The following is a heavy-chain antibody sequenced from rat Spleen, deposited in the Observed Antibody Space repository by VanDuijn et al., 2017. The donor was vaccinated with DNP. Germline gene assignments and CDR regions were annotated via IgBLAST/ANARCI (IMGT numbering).Heavy chain of an antibody. CDR3: AARAPGDYYYGGYFDY. CDR2: ISYDGNRI. CDR1: GFTFGNFK. D-gene: IGHD1-6*01. V-gene: IGHV5S10*01. Sequence: EVQLVESGGGLEHPGGSLKLPVEAPGFTFGNFKMAWVRQAPKEGLECVSIISYDGNRIYYRDSVKGRFTISRDIPKSTLYLQMDSLRSEDTATYYCAARAPGDYYYGGYFDYWGQGVMVTVSS. J-gene: IGHJ2*01.